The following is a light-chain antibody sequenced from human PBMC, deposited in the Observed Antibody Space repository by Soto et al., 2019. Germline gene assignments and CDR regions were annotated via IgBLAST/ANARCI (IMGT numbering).Light chain of an antibody. Sequence: DIQITQSPSSLSASVGDRVTITCRASQGIDNYLAWFQQKAGKAPKPLIYGASTLLSGVPSNFSGSASGTDFTLTISSMQPEDLATYYCLQYRASPYTFGGGTKVDXK. CDR2: GAS. V-gene: IGKV1-16*02. CDR1: QGIDNY. CDR3: LQYRASPYT. J-gene: IGKJ4*01.